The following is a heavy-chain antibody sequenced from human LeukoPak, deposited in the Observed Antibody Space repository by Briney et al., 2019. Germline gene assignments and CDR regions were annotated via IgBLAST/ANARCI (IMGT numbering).Heavy chain of an antibody. CDR2: ISYDGSNK. Sequence: PGGSLRLSCAASGFTFSSYAMHWVRQAPGKGLEWVAVISYDGSNKYYADSVKGRFTISRDNSKNTLYLQMNSLRAEDTAVYYCASAHYLLVFDYWGQGTLVTVSS. J-gene: IGHJ4*02. CDR1: GFTFSSYA. D-gene: IGHD2-15*01. V-gene: IGHV3-30*14. CDR3: ASAHYLLVFDY.